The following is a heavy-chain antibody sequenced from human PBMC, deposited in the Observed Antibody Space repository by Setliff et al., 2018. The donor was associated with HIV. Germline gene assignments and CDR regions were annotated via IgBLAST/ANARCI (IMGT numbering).Heavy chain of an antibody. CDR3: AREDYIFDAFDM. D-gene: IGHD3-16*01. Sequence: ASVKVSCKASGYTFTRYSMNWVRQAPGQGLEWMGIINPTGGSSITSYAQKFQGRVTMTSDTSTSTVYMELSSLRSGDTAVYYCAREDYIFDAFDMWGQGTMVTVSS. CDR1: GYTFTRYS. J-gene: IGHJ3*02. V-gene: IGHV1-46*01. CDR2: INPTGGSSIT.